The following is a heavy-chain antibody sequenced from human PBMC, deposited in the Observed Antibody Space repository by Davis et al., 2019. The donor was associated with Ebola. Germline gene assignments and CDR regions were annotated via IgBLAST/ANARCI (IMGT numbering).Heavy chain of an antibody. CDR3: ARDLGMATGAFDI. Sequence: AASVKVSCKASGGTFSSYAISWVRQAPGQGLEWMGGIIPIFGTANYAQKFQGRVTITADESTSTAYMELSSLRSADTAVYYCARDLGMATGAFDIWGQGTMVTVSS. D-gene: IGHD5-24*01. V-gene: IGHV1-69*13. CDR1: GGTFSSYA. CDR2: IIPIFGTA. J-gene: IGHJ3*02.